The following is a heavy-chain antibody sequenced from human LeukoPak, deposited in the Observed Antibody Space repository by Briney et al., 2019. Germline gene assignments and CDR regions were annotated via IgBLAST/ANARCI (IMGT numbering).Heavy chain of an antibody. J-gene: IGHJ3*02. CDR3: ARGQRYYYDSSGPYRDAFDI. CDR1: GGSFSGYY. V-gene: IGHV4-34*01. CDR2: INHSGST. D-gene: IGHD3-22*01. Sequence: PSETLSLTCAVYGGSFSGYYWSWIRQPPGKGLEWIGEINHSGSTNYNPSLKSRVTISVDTSKNQFSLKLSSVTAADTAVYYCARGQRYYYDSSGPYRDAFDIWGQGTMVTVSS.